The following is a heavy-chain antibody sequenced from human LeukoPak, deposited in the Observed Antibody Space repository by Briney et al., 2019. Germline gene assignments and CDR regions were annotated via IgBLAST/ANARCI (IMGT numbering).Heavy chain of an antibody. CDR3: ARDAAAGYSLAY. Sequence: SETLSLTCAVSGGSISGGKWWSWVRQPPGKGLEWIGEISHSGNPNYNPSLKSRLTISVDKAKNQFSLNLNSVTAADTAVYYCARDAAAGYSLAYWGQGTLVTVSS. V-gene: IGHV4-4*02. J-gene: IGHJ4*02. CDR1: GGSISGGKW. D-gene: IGHD6-13*01. CDR2: ISHSGNP.